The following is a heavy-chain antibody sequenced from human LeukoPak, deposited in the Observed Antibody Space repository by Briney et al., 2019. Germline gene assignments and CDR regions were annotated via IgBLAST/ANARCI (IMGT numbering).Heavy chain of an antibody. J-gene: IGHJ6*03. D-gene: IGHD2-2*01. Sequence: GGSLRLSCAASGFTFSSYAMSWVHQAPGKGLEWVSSISSSSSYIYYADSVKGRFTISRDNAKNSLYLQMNSLRAEDTAVYYCARVSDIVVVPAAVRYYYYMDVWGKGTTVTVSS. V-gene: IGHV3-21*01. CDR2: ISSSSSYI. CDR3: ARVSDIVVVPAAVRYYYYMDV. CDR1: GFTFSSYA.